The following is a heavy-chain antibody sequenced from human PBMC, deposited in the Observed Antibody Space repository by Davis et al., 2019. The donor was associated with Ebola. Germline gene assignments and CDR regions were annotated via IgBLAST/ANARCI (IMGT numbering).Heavy chain of an antibody. CDR2: MNPNSGNT. D-gene: IGHD6-13*01. J-gene: IGHJ5*02. CDR3: ARASWAAVGTRWFDP. CDR1: GYIFTSYD. V-gene: IGHV1-8*01. Sequence: AASVKVSCKASGYIFTSYDINWVRQATGQGLEWMGWMNPNSGNTGYAQKFQGRVTMTRDTSTSTAYMELSSLRSEDTAVYYCARASWAAVGTRWFDPWGQGTLVTVSS.